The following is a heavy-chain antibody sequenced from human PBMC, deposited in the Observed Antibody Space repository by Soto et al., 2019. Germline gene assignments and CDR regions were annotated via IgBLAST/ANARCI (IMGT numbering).Heavy chain of an antibody. CDR1: RFIFSDYA. CDR2: IGGSNTDR. V-gene: IGHV3-23*01. CDR3: AKDAVSYNGKWDWFDS. D-gene: IGHD1-26*01. Sequence: DVQLLQSGGGLVQPGGSLTLSCAASRFIFSDYAMNWVRQAPGKGLEWVSSIGGSNTDRYYADSVKGRFIISRDNSKKTMYLQMKSLRDDDTAVYYCAKDAVSYNGKWDWFDSWGQGPLVTVS. J-gene: IGHJ5*01.